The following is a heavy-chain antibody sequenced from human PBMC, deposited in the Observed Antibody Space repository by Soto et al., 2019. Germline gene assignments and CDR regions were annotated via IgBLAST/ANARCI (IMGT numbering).Heavy chain of an antibody. CDR2: ISTYNGNT. V-gene: IGHV1-18*04. J-gene: IGHJ4*02. Sequence: ASVKVSCKASGYTLTSYGISWVRQAPGQGLEWMGWISTYNGNTNYAQKFQGRVTMTTDTSTSTAYMELRSLRSDDTALYYCARDRGTYYDFWSGYTQVYYFDYWGQGTQVTVSS. CDR1: GYTLTSYG. CDR3: ARDRGTYYDFWSGYTQVYYFDY. D-gene: IGHD3-3*01.